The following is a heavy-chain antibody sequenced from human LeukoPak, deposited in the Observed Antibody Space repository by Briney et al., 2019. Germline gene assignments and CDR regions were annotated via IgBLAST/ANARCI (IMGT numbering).Heavy chain of an antibody. J-gene: IGHJ4*02. CDR2: IYTSGST. CDR1: DGSISSYY. Sequence: SETLSLTCTVSDGSISSYYWSWIRQPAGKGLEWIGRIYTSGSTNYNPSLKSRVTMSVDTSKNQFSLKLSSVTAADTAVYYCAREVRAYSSSWYVFDYWGQGTLVTVSS. V-gene: IGHV4-4*07. CDR3: AREVRAYSSSWYVFDY. D-gene: IGHD6-13*01.